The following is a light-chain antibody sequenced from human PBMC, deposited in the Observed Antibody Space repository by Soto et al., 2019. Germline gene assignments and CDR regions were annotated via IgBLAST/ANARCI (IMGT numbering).Light chain of an antibody. CDR1: TSNIGRHS. J-gene: IGLJ2*01. CDR2: SDY. Sequence: QSALAQSPSASATPGQRVTISCSGSTSNIGRHSVSWYQHVLGTAPKLLIYSDYQRPSRVPDRSSGSKTGTSASLAISGLQSEDGVDYYGAVLDDSLNGVVFGGGTKVTVL. V-gene: IGLV1-44*01. CDR3: AVLDDSLNGVV.